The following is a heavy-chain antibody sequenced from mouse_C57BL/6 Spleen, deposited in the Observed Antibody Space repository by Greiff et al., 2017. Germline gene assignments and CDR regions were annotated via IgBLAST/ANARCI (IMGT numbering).Heavy chain of an antibody. CDR2: IYPSHSET. CDR3: ARDYYGSRPYFDD. J-gene: IGHJ2*01. CDR1: GYTFTSYW. Sequence: VQLQQPGAELVRPGSSVKLSCKASGYTFTSYWLDWVKQRPGQGLEWIGNIYPSHSETHYNQKFKDKATSTVDKSSSPAYMQLSSLTSEDSAVYDSARDYYGSRPYFDDWGQGTTLTVSS. V-gene: IGHV1-61*01. D-gene: IGHD1-1*01.